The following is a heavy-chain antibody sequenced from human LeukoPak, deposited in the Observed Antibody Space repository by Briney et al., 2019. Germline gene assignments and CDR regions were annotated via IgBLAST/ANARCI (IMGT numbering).Heavy chain of an antibody. D-gene: IGHD3-3*01. CDR2: IWSDGSTK. CDR1: GFXFSSYG. J-gene: IGHJ3*02. CDR3: AKGFSRAFDI. V-gene: IGHV3-33*06. Sequence: PGRSLRLSCAASGFXFSSYGIHWVRQAPGKGLEWVAVIWSDGSTKYYADSVKGRFTISRDNSKNTLYLQMNSLRAEDTAVYYCAKGFSRAFDIWGQGIMVTVSS.